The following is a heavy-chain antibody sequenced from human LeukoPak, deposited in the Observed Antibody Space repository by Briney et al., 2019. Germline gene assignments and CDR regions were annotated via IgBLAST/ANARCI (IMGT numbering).Heavy chain of an antibody. Sequence: GGSLRLSCTASGFTFSNAWMNWVRQAPGEGLEWVGRIKSETDGGTTDYAAPVKGRFTISRDDSKNTVYLQINSLKTEDTAVYCCTIAHLTTIMIYFDCWGQGTLVTVSS. V-gene: IGHV3-15*01. CDR1: GFTFSNAW. CDR2: IKSETDGGTT. D-gene: IGHD4-11*01. CDR3: TIAHLTTIMIYFDC. J-gene: IGHJ4*02.